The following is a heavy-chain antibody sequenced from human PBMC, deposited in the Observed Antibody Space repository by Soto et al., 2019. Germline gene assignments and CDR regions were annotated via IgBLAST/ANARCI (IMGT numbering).Heavy chain of an antibody. D-gene: IGHD5-18*01. CDR1: GFTFSSYS. CDR2: ISSSSSYI. CDR3: AREAHSYGYIYYYGMDV. V-gene: IGHV3-21*01. J-gene: IGHJ6*02. Sequence: PGGSLRLSCAASGFTFSSYSMNWVRQAPGKGLEWVSSISSSSSYIYYADSVKGRFTISRDNAKNSLYLQMNSLRDEDTAVYYCAREAHSYGYIYYYGMDVWGQGTTVTVSS.